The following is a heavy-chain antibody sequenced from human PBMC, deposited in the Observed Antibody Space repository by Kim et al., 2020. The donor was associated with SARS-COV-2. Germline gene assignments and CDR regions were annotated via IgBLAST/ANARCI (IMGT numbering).Heavy chain of an antibody. Sequence: GGSLRLSCAASGFTLSNHWMSWVRQAPGKGLEWVANIKEDGTEKYSVDSVKGRFTISRDNAKNSLYMEMNSLRDEDTAVYYCVRNAMTHDYWGQGALVTVSS. V-gene: IGHV3-7*01. CDR3: VRNAMTHDY. D-gene: IGHD2-2*01. CDR1: GFTLSNHW. CDR2: IKEDGTEK. J-gene: IGHJ4*02.